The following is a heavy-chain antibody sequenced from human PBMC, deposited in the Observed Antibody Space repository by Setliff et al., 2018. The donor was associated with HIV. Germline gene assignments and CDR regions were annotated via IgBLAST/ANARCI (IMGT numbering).Heavy chain of an antibody. CDR1: GFSFDDFA. V-gene: IGHV3-43D*04. CDR3: VRDPIEGSPDYFDY. Sequence: GSLRLSCAASGFSFDDFAMHWVRQAPGKGLEWVSLITGNGVSTYYADSVKGRFTISRDNSRNTLFLQMNNLRPEDTATYYCVRDPIEGSPDYFDYWGQGALVTVSS. CDR2: ITGNGVST. J-gene: IGHJ4*02. D-gene: IGHD1-26*01.